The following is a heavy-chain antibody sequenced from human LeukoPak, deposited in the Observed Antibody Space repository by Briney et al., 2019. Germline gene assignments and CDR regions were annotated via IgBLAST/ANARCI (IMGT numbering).Heavy chain of an antibody. V-gene: IGHV5-51*01. CDR1: GYSFTNYW. D-gene: IGHD2-15*01. J-gene: IGHJ4*02. CDR2: IYPGDSDT. CDR3: ARPRPPMGYCSGGSCYLDYFDY. Sequence: GESLKISCKGSGYSFTNYWIGWVRQMPGKGLEWMGIIYPGDSDTRYSPSFQGQVTISADKSITTAYLQWNSLKASDSAMYYCARPRPPMGYCSGGSCYLDYFDYWGQGTLVTVSS.